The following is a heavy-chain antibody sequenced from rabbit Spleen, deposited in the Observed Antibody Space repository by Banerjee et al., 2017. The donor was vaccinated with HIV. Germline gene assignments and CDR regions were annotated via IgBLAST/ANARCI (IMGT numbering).Heavy chain of an antibody. CDR1: GFAFSSNYY. J-gene: IGHJ6*01. Sequence: QSLEESGGDLVKPGASLTLTCAASGFAFSSNYYICWVRQAPGKGLEWIGYIDPIFGRTYYASWVNGRFTISSHNAQNTVYLQLSSLTAADTATYFCARDTGSSFSSYGMDLWGPGTLVTVS. CDR2: IDPIFGRT. D-gene: IGHD8-1*01. CDR3: ARDTGSSFSSYGMDL. V-gene: IGHV1S40*01.